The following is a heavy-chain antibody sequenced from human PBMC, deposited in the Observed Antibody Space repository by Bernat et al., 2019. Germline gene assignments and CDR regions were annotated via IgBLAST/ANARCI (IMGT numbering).Heavy chain of an antibody. CDR2: ISSSSSTI. CDR1: GFTFSSYS. V-gene: IGHV3-48*02. CDR3: ARDDGGIAAAGPDY. D-gene: IGHD6-13*01. Sequence: EVQLVESGGGLVQPGGSLRLSCAASGFTFSSYSMNWVRQAPGKGLEWVSYISSSSSTICYADSVKGRFTIARDNAKNSLYLQMNSLRDEDTAVYYCARDDGGIAAAGPDYWGQGTLVTVSS. J-gene: IGHJ4*02.